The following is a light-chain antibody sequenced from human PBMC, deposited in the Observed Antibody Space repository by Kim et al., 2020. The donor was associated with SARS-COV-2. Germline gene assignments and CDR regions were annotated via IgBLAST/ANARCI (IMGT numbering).Light chain of an antibody. CDR2: AND. CDR1: NSNIGANT. Sequence: QSVLTQPPSASGTPGQRVTISCSGGNSNIGANTVNWYQQFPGTAPKLLIYANDRRPSGVPDRFSVSQSGTSASLAISGLQSEDEADYYCATWDDSLNAWVFGGGTKVTVL. J-gene: IGLJ3*02. V-gene: IGLV1-44*01. CDR3: ATWDDSLNAWV.